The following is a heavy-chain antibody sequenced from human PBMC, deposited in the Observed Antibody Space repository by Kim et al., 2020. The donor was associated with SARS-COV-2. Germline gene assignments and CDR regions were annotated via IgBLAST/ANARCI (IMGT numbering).Heavy chain of an antibody. CDR3: ARDLYDYVWGSYRYTSPFDI. CDR2: ISSSSSYI. J-gene: IGHJ3*02. Sequence: GGSLRLSCAASGFTFSSYSMNWVRQAPGKGLEWVSSISSSSSYIYYADSVKGRFTISRDNAKNSLYLQMNSLRAEDTAVYYCARDLYDYVWGSYRYTSPFDIWGQGTMVTVPS. D-gene: IGHD3-16*02. V-gene: IGHV3-21*01. CDR1: GFTFSSYS.